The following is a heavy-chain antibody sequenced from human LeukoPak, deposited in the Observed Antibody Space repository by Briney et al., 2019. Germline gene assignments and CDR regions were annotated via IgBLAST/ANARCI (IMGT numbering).Heavy chain of an antibody. V-gene: IGHV3-11*04. J-gene: IGHJ5*02. CDR2: ISSSSNTI. Sequence: GGSLRLSCAASGFSFSDYYMSWVRQAPGKGLEWVSSISSSSNTIYCADSVKGRFTISRDNAKNSLYLEMNSLRAEDTAVYYCARAIGTYNWFDPWGQGTLVTVSS. CDR3: ARAIGTYNWFDP. D-gene: IGHD3-22*01. CDR1: GFSFSDYY.